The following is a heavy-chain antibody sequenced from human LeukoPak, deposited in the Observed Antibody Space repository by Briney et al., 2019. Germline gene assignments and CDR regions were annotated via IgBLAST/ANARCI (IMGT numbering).Heavy chain of an antibody. D-gene: IGHD6-6*01. J-gene: IGHJ3*02. Sequence: SETLSLTCTVSGGSISGYYWSWIRQPPGKGLEWIGYIYYSGSTNYNPSLKSRLTISIDTSEDQFSLKLSSVTAADTAVYYCAREYSSSSGRRAFDIWGQGTMVTVSS. CDR1: GGSISGYY. V-gene: IGHV4-59*08. CDR3: AREYSSSSGRRAFDI. CDR2: IYYSGST.